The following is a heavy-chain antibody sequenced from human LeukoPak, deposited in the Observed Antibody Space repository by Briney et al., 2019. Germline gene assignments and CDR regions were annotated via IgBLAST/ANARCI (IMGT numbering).Heavy chain of an antibody. CDR3: ARVLLWFGESPAYFDY. D-gene: IGHD3-10*01. J-gene: IGHJ4*02. CDR1: GYTFTSYG. V-gene: IGHV1-18*01. Sequence: ASVKVSCKASGYTFTSYGISWVRQAPGQGLEWMGWISAHNGNTNYAQKLQGRVTMTTDTSTSTAYMELRSLRSDDTAVYYCARVLLWFGESPAYFDYWGQGTLVTVSS. CDR2: ISAHNGNT.